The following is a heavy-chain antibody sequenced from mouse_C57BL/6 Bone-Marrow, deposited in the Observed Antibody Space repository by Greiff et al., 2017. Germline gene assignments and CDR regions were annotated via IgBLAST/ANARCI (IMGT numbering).Heavy chain of an antibody. J-gene: IGHJ3*01. Sequence: VQLQQPGAELVKPGASVKLSCKASGYTFTSYWMHWVKQRPGQGLEWIGMIHPNSGSTNYNEKFKSKATLTVDKSSSTAYMQLSSLTSEDSAVYYCASSIYDGYYWFAYWGQGTLVTVSA. CDR3: ASSIYDGYYWFAY. D-gene: IGHD2-3*01. CDR2: IHPNSGST. V-gene: IGHV1-64*01. CDR1: GYTFTSYW.